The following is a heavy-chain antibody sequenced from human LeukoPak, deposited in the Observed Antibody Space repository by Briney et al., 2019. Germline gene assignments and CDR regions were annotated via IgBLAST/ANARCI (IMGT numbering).Heavy chain of an antibody. CDR3: ARDSGWYSSGWYYFDY. V-gene: IGHV3-30*04. Sequence: PGGSLRLSCAASGFTFSSYAMHWVRQAPGKGLEWVAVISYDGSNKYYADSVKGRFTISRDNSKNTLYLQMNSLRAEDTTVYYCARDSGWYSSGWYYFDYWGQGTLVTVSS. CDR2: ISYDGSNK. J-gene: IGHJ4*02. CDR1: GFTFSSYA. D-gene: IGHD6-19*01.